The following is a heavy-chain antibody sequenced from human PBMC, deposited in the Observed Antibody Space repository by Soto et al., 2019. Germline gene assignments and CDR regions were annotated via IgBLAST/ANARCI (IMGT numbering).Heavy chain of an antibody. V-gene: IGHV3-74*01. CDR3: ATAEVDY. J-gene: IGHJ4*02. CDR2: MNSDGSTT. Sequence: GGSLRLSCAASGFTFGNYWMHWVRQAPGKGLEWVSRMNSDGSTTNYADYVKVRFTVSRDNARNTLHLQMNSLRAEDTAVYYCATAEVDYWGPGTLVTVSS. CDR1: GFTFGNYW.